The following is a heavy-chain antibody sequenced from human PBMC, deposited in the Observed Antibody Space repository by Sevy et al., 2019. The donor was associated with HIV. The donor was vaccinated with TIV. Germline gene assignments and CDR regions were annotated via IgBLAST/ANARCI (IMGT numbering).Heavy chain of an antibody. CDR2: IGVYNGNI. CDR3: ARFGPVATLRYNYYNGMDV. D-gene: IGHD5-12*01. V-gene: IGHV1-18*01. Sequence: ASVKVSCKASGYTFSNYGITWVRQAPGQGLEWMGWIGVYNGNIKYAQKFRGRVTVTTDTSTSTAYMELRSLRTDDTAVYYCARFGPVATLRYNYYNGMDVWGQGTTVTVSS. CDR1: GYTFSNYG. J-gene: IGHJ6*02.